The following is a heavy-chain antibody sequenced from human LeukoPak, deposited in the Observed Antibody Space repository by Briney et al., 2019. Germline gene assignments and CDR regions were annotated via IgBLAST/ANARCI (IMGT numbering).Heavy chain of an antibody. V-gene: IGHV1-2*02. D-gene: IGHD5-24*01. CDR2: INPNSGGT. CDR3: ASQQLQWRERYYFDD. J-gene: IGHJ4*02. CDR1: GYIFTGYY. Sequence: ASVKVSCKASGYIFTGYYMHWVRQAPGQGLEWMGWINPNSGGTKYAQKFQGRVTMTRDTSISTAYMELSRLGSDDTALYYCASQQLQWRERYYFDDWGQGTLVTVSS.